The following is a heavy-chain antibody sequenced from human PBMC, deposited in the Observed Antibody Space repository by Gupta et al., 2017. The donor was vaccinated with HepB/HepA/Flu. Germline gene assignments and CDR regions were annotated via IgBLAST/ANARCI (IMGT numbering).Heavy chain of an antibody. J-gene: IGHJ6*02. CDR3: AKGILSYYDYYYGLDV. D-gene: IGHD3-22*01. CDR1: GFSFSNHG. CDR2: IRYRGDTT. V-gene: IGHV3-23*01. Sequence: EVQLLESRGGLVPPGGSPSISCAVYGFSFSNHGLSRVRQAPWKGLECDSAIRYRGDTTFYADSVKGRFTISRDMSQNTLYLQLNALRAEDTAVYYCAKGILSYYDYYYGLDVWGQGTTVTVSS.